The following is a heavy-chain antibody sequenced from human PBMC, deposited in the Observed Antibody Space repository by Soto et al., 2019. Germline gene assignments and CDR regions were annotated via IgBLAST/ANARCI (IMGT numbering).Heavy chain of an antibody. V-gene: IGHV3-30*03. CDR2: ISYDGSNK. CDR3: SGYSGYDGDFDP. Sequence: SLRVWCGAAWGRCVCAWVNWVRQAPGKGLEWVAVISYDGSNKYYADSVKGRFTISRDNSKNTLYLQMNSLRAEDTAVYYCSGYSGYDGDFDPWGQGTLVTVSS. J-gene: IGHJ5*02. D-gene: IGHD5-12*01. CDR1: WGRCVCAW.